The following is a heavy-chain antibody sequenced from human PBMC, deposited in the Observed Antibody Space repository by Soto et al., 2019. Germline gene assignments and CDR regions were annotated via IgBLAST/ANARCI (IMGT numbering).Heavy chain of an antibody. Sequence: GGSLRLSCAASGFTFSDYYMSWVRQAPGKGLEWVANINYDGSEKNYVDSVKGRFTISRDNTRNSLALQMNTLRAEDTAVYYCLSAGSAVSWGQGTLVTVSS. V-gene: IGHV3-7*05. J-gene: IGHJ4*02. CDR2: INYDGSEK. CDR3: LSAGSAVS. CDR1: GFTFSDYY. D-gene: IGHD3-10*01.